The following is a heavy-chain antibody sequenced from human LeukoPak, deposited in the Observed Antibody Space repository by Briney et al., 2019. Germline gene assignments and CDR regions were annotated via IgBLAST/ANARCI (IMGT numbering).Heavy chain of an antibody. CDR3: VSTSYGDSAGGVAWDYDY. CDR2: IYYSGST. Sequence: SETLSLTCTVSGGSISSYYWSWIRQPPGKGLEWIGYIYYSGSTNYNPSLKSRVTISVDTSKNQFSLRLSSVTAADTAAYYCVSTSYGDSAGGVAWDYDYWGQGTLVTVSS. CDR1: GGSISSYY. V-gene: IGHV4-59*08. D-gene: IGHD4-17*01. J-gene: IGHJ4*02.